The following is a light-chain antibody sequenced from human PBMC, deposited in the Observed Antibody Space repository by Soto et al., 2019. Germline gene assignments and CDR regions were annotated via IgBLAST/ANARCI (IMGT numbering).Light chain of an antibody. CDR3: SSYTSSSTLNV. V-gene: IGLV2-14*01. CDR2: EVS. J-gene: IGLJ1*01. CDR1: SSDVGGYNY. Sequence: QAALTQPASVSGCPGQAFTISCTGTSSDVGGYNYVSWYQQHPGKAPKLMIYEVSNRPSGVSNRFSGSKSGNTASLTISGLQAEDEADYYCSSYTSSSTLNVFGTGTKVTVL.